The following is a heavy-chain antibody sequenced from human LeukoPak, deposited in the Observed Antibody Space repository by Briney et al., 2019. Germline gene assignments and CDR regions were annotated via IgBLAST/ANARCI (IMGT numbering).Heavy chain of an antibody. J-gene: IGHJ3*02. CDR2: IYNDGST. V-gene: IGHV3-53*01. CDR1: GLTVSSSY. Sequence: GGSLRLSCAASGLTVSSSYMSWVRQAPGKGLEWVSIIYNDGSTYYSDSMKGRFTISRDNSKNTLYLQVNSLRAEDTAMYYCARNILFAFDIWGQGTMVTVSS. CDR3: ARNILFAFDI.